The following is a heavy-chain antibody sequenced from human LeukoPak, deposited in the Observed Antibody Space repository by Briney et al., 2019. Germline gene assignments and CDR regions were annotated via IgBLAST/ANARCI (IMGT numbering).Heavy chain of an antibody. Sequence: SETLSLTCTVSGGSISSSSYYWGWIRQPPGKGLEWIGSIYYSGSIYYNPSLKSRVTISVDTSKNQFSLKLSSVTAADTAVYYCARHSVVVTPSDAFDIWGQGTMVTVSS. CDR1: GGSISSSSYY. CDR2: IYYSGSI. V-gene: IGHV4-39*01. D-gene: IGHD2-21*02. CDR3: ARHSVVVTPSDAFDI. J-gene: IGHJ3*02.